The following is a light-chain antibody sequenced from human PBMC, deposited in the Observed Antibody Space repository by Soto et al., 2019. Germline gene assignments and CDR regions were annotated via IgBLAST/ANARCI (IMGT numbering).Light chain of an antibody. Sequence: DIVLTQSPGTLSLSPGERATLSCRASQSVSSTFLAWYQQKPGQAPRLLIYGVSKRATGIPDRFRGSGSGTDFALTISRLEPEDFAVYFCGQFVSAPPRTFGQGTKVEIK. CDR3: GQFVSAPPRT. CDR2: GVS. J-gene: IGKJ1*01. CDR1: QSVSSTF. V-gene: IGKV3-20*01.